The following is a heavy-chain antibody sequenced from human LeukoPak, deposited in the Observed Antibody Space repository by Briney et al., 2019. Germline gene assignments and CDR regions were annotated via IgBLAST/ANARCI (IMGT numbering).Heavy chain of an antibody. CDR2: IKQDGSEK. D-gene: IGHD6-13*01. CDR3: ARNAYSSSWYATPFDY. J-gene: IGHJ4*02. Sequence: PGGSLRLSCAASGFTFSSYWMSWVRQAPGKGLEWVANIKQDGSEKYYVDSVKGRFTISRDNAKNSLYLQMNSLRAEDTAVYYCARNAYSSSWYATPFDYWGQGTLVT. V-gene: IGHV3-7*04. CDR1: GFTFSSYW.